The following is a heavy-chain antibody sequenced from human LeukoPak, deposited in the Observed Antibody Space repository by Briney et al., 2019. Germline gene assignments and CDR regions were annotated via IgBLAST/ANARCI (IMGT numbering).Heavy chain of an antibody. J-gene: IGHJ1*01. V-gene: IGHV1-69*13. D-gene: IGHD2-2*01. CDR3: AAGYCSSTSCYGYFQH. Sequence: ASVKVSCKASGGTFSSYAISWVRQAPGQGLEWMGGIIPIFGTANYAQKFQGRVTITADESTSTAYMELSSLRSEDTAVYYCAAGYCSSTSCYGYFQHWGQGTLVTVSS. CDR1: GGTFSSYA. CDR2: IIPIFGTA.